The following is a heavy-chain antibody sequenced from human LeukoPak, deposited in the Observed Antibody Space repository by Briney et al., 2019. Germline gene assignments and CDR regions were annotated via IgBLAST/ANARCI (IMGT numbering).Heavy chain of an antibody. J-gene: IGHJ4*02. CDR3: ARHGGYHSPIDY. V-gene: IGHV4-59*08. Sequence: PSETLSLTCTVSAGSITNYYWSWIRQPPGKGLEWIGYIHYTGSTNYNPSLKSRVSISVDTSKNQFSLKLSSVTAADTAVYYCARHGGYHSPIDYWGQGTLVTVSS. CDR1: AGSITNYY. CDR2: IHYTGST. D-gene: IGHD3-22*01.